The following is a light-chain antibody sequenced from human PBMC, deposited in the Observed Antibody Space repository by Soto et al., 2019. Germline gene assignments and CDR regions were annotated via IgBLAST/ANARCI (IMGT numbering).Light chain of an antibody. V-gene: IGKV3-11*01. CDR1: QSVRTY. CDR2: DAS. Sequence: EIVLTQSPATVSSTPGERATLSCRASQSVRTYLAWYQQRPGQAPRLLISDASNRATGIPARFSGSGSGTDFTLTISSLETEDSAVYYCQQRSNWPPTFGGGTKV. CDR3: QQRSNWPPT. J-gene: IGKJ4*01.